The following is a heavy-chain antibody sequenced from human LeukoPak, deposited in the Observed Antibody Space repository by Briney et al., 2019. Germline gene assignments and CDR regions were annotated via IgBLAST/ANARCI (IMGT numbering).Heavy chain of an antibody. J-gene: IGHJ6*03. D-gene: IGHD6-13*01. CDR2: ISSSGSNI. CDR3: ARVAAAGTYYMDV. CDR1: GFTFSSYE. V-gene: IGHV3-48*03. Sequence: GGSLRLSCAASGFTFSSYEMNWVRQAPGKGLEWVSYISSSGSNIYYADSVKGRFTISRDNAKNSLYLQMNSLRAEDTAVYYCARVAAAGTYYMDVWGKGTTVTISS.